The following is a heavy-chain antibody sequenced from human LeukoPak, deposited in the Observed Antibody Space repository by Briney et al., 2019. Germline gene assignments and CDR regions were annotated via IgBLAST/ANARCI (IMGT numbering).Heavy chain of an antibody. CDR1: GYTFTVHF. CDR3: ARVNGGQLYDY. D-gene: IGHD2-8*01. Sequence: ASVKVSCKTSGYTFTVHFIHWVRQAPGQGLEWMGWISAYNGNTNYAQKLQGRVTVTTDTSTSTAYMELRSLRSDDTAVYYCARVNGGQLYDYWGQGTLVTVSS. V-gene: IGHV1-18*04. CDR2: ISAYNGNT. J-gene: IGHJ4*02.